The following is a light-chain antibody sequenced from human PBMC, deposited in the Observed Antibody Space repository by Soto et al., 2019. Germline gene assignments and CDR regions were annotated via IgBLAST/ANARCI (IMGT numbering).Light chain of an antibody. J-gene: IGKJ1*01. V-gene: IGKV1-39*01. Sequence: DIRMTQSPSSLSASVGDRVTITCPASLNIGDSLSWFQQKAWQLPTQLIYGASALQSGVTVRFSGNASGTDFPLASRNLQREDFAQYYCLKTYNPPRTFGQGTKV. CDR3: LKTYNPPRT. CDR1: LNIGDS. CDR2: GAS.